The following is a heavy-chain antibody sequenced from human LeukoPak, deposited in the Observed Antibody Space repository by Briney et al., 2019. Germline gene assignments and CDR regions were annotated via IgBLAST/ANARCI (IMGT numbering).Heavy chain of an antibody. V-gene: IGHV5-10-1*01. D-gene: IGHD3-3*01. CDR3: ARNTLTYYDFWSGYYLDY. CDR1: GYSFTSYW. J-gene: IGHJ4*02. CDR2: IEPSDSYT. Sequence: GESLKISCKGSGYSFTSYWISWVRQMPGKGLEWMGRIEPSDSYTNYSPSFQGHVTISADKSISTAYLQWSSLKASDTAMYYCARNTLTYYDFWSGYYLDYWGQGTLVTVSS.